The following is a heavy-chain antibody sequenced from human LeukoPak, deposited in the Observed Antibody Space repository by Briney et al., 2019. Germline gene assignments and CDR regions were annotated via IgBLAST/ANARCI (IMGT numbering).Heavy chain of an antibody. CDR2: INHSGST. CDR3: ARDCSTYYYGSNYLRWFDL. J-gene: IGHJ5*02. D-gene: IGHD3-10*01. CDR1: GGSFSGYY. Sequence: PSETLSLTCAVYGGSFSGYYWSWIRQPPGKGLEWIGEINHSGSTNYNPSLKSRVTISVDTSKNQFSLKLSSVTAADTAVYYCARDCSTYYYGSNYLRWFDLWGQGTLVTVSS. V-gene: IGHV4-34*01.